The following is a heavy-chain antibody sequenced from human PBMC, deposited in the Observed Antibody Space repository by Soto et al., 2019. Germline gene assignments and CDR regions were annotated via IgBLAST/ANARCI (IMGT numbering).Heavy chain of an antibody. Sequence: EVQLVESGGGLVKPGGSLRLSCDASGFTYTSYAMNWIRQAPGKGLEWVSSISVGSDYIYYADSVKGRIIISRDNAGRSLTLQMNSLRAEDTAVYYCARGETIGPRPGFDYWGQGSLVTVSS. D-gene: IGHD6-6*01. CDR1: GFTYTSYA. J-gene: IGHJ4*02. CDR2: ISVGSDYI. V-gene: IGHV3-21*02. CDR3: ARGETIGPRPGFDY.